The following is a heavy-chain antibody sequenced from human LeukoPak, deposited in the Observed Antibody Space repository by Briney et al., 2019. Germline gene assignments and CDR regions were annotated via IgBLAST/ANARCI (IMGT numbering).Heavy chain of an antibody. V-gene: IGHV4-39*01. D-gene: IGHD1-26*01. CDR1: GGSISSSSYS. J-gene: IGHJ3*02. Sequence: SETLSLTCTVSGGSISSSSYSWGWIRRPPGKGLEWLGSIYYSGSTYYNPSLKSRVTISVDTSKNQFYLKLSSVTATDMAVYYCATYSGNSWDAFDIWGQGTMVTVS. CDR2: IYYSGST. CDR3: ATYSGNSWDAFDI.